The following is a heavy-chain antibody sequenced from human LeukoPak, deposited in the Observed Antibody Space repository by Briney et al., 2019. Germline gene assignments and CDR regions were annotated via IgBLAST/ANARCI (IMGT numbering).Heavy chain of an antibody. D-gene: IGHD3-10*01. CDR1: GGSISSSSYY. V-gene: IGHV4-39*07. CDR2: IYYSGST. Sequence: PSETLSLTCTVSGGSISSSSYYWGWIRQPPGKGLEWIGSIYYSGSTYYNPSLKSRVTISVDTSKNQFSLKLSSVTAADTAVYYCGRDQSDGVVRGVSPSDYWGQGTLVTVSS. CDR3: GRDQSDGVVRGVSPSDY. J-gene: IGHJ4*02.